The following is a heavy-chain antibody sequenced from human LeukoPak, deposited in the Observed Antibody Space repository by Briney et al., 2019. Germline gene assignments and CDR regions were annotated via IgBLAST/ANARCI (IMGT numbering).Heavy chain of an antibody. V-gene: IGHV1-2*02. Sequence: ASVTVSCTASGYTFTGYYMHWVRQAPGQGLEWMGWINPNSGGTNYAQKFQGRVTMTRDTSISTAYMELSRLRSDDTAVYYCARDRSSWYVSFDYWGQGTLVTVSS. CDR2: INPNSGGT. CDR1: GYTFTGYY. J-gene: IGHJ4*02. CDR3: ARDRSSWYVSFDY. D-gene: IGHD6-13*01.